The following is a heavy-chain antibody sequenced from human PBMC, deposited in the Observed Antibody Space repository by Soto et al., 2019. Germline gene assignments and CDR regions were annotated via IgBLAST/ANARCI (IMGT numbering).Heavy chain of an antibody. J-gene: IGHJ5*02. CDR2: IYYSGST. CDR3: ARVGLPGWFDP. CDR1: VGSISRYY. V-gene: IGHV4-59*07. Sequence: PSYTLSLTCTVSVGSISRYYWSWIRQPPGKGLEWIGYIYYSGSTNYNPSLKSRVTISVDTSKNQFSLKLSSVTAADTAVYYCARVGLPGWFDPWGQGTLVTVSS. D-gene: IGHD3-10*01.